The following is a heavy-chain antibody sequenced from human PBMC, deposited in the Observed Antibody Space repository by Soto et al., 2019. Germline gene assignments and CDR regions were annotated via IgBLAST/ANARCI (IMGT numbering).Heavy chain of an antibody. D-gene: IGHD4-17*01. CDR2: IYHSETT. Sequence: QVHLQESGPGLVKPSETLSLTCTVSGSSVSGGVYSWTWIRKPPGKGLEWIGYIYHSETTNYNASLRSRVTISVATYKNQLSLRLTSVTAADTAVYYCARYRDYGDYGYFDSWGQGTLVTGSS. V-gene: IGHV4-61*08. CDR1: GSSVSGGVYS. CDR3: ARYRDYGDYGYFDS. J-gene: IGHJ4*02.